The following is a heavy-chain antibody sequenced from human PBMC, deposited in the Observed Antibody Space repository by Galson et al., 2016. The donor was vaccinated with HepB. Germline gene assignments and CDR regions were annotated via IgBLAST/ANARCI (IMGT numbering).Heavy chain of an antibody. V-gene: IGHV3-11*01. Sequence: SLRLSCAASGFTFSDYYMSWIRQAPGKGLEWVSYISRSGTTIKYADSVKGRFTISRDNAKDSLYLQMNSLRAEDTAVYYCARDCLVRGGLIKTYYYSGMDVWGLGTTVTVSS. CDR2: ISRSGTTI. J-gene: IGHJ6*02. CDR1: GFTFSDYY. CDR3: ARDCLVRGGLIKTYYYSGMDV. D-gene: IGHD3-10*01.